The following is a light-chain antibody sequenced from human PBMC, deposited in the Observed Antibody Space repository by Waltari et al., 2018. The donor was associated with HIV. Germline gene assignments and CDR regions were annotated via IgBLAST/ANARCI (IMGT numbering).Light chain of an antibody. Sequence: QSALTQPASVSGSPGQSITISCSGTSSDISTYDFVSWYQKHPAKAPKLLIFDVTARPSGFARLFSGSKSGSTASLTISSIQADDESDYYCSSYTTSNTVVFGPGTKLSVL. J-gene: IGLJ2*01. CDR1: SSDISTYDF. V-gene: IGLV2-14*03. CDR2: DVT. CDR3: SSYTTSNTVV.